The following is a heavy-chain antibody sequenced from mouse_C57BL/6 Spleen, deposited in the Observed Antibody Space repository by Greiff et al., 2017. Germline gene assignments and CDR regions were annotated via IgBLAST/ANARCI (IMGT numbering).Heavy chain of an antibody. J-gene: IGHJ2*01. V-gene: IGHV1-26*01. CDR3: ARWWDVDY. Sequence: VQLQQSGPELVKPGASVKISCKASGYTFTDYYMNWVKQSHGKSLEWIGDINPNNGGTSYNQKFKGKATLTVDKSSSTAYLELRSLTSEDSAVYYCARWWDVDYWGKGTTLTVSS. CDR2: INPNNGGT. CDR1: GYTFTDYY. D-gene: IGHD1-1*02.